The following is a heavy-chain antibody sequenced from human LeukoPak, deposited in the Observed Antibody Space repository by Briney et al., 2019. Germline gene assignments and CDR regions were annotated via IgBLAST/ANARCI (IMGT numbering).Heavy chain of an antibody. J-gene: IGHJ4*02. Sequence: GGSLRLSCAASGFTFSSYAMSWVRQAPGKGLEWVSAISGSSGSTYYADSVKGRFTISRDNSKNTLYLQMNSLRAEDTAVYYCAKDRYYDSSGYYPTPLFDYWGQGTLVTVSS. CDR3: AKDRYYDSSGYYPTPLFDY. CDR2: ISGSSGST. CDR1: GFTFSSYA. D-gene: IGHD3-22*01. V-gene: IGHV3-23*01.